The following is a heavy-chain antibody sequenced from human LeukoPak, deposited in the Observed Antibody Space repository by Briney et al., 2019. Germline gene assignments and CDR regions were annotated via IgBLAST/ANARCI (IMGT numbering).Heavy chain of an antibody. CDR1: GGSFSGYY. D-gene: IGHD3-22*01. CDR2: INHSGST. V-gene: IGHV4-34*01. J-gene: IGHJ4*02. Sequence: SDTLSLTCDVYGGSFSGYYWSWIRQPPGKGLEWIGEINHSGSTNYNPSLESRVTISVDTSKNQFSLKLSSVTAADTAVYYCARAMIGEAGLDYWGQGTLVTVS. CDR3: ARAMIGEAGLDY.